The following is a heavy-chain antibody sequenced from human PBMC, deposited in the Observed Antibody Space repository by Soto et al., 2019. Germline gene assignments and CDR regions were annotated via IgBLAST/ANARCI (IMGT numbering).Heavy chain of an antibody. D-gene: IGHD3-22*01. Sequence: SSVKVLCQASGYPFTTYHMHWVRQAPGQGLDWTGIINPTGAPTNYAQKFQGRVTLIADTPRSTVQMELSSLRSEATAVCYCARDLGDSRAEAPWHYCCRAPLVALSS. CDR1: GYPFTTYH. CDR2: INPTGAPT. V-gene: IGHV1-46*01. CDR3: ARDLGDSRAEAPWHY. J-gene: IGHJ4*02.